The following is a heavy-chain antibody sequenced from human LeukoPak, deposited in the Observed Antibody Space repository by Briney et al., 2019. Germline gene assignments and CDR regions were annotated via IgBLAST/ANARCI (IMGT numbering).Heavy chain of an antibody. CDR3: ARMNVAYNWFDP. D-gene: IGHD1-1*01. Sequence: GGSLRLSCAASGFTFSSYGMHWVRQAPGKGLEWVAVIWYDGSNKYYADSVKGRFTIPRDNSKNTLYLQMNSLRAEDTAVYYCARMNVAYNWFDPWGQGTLVTVSS. CDR2: IWYDGSNK. V-gene: IGHV3-33*01. J-gene: IGHJ5*02. CDR1: GFTFSSYG.